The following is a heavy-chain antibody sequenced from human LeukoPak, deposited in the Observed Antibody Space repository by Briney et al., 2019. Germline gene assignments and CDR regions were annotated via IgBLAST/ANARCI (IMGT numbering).Heavy chain of an antibody. CDR3: ARGSPPRRNYDSRGYYSYYFDY. Sequence: EASVKVSCKASGYTFTGSYMHWVRQAPGQGLEWMGIINPSGGSTSYAQKFQGRVTMTRDMSTSTVYMELSSLRSEDTAVYYCARGSPPRRNYDSRGYYSYYFDYWGQGTLVTVSS. V-gene: IGHV1-46*01. J-gene: IGHJ4*02. CDR1: GYTFTGSY. CDR2: INPSGGST. D-gene: IGHD3-22*01.